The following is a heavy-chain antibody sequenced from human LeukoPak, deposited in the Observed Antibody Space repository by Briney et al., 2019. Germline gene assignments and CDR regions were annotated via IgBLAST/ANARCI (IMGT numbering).Heavy chain of an antibody. CDR1: GYTFSRYG. CDR2: ISVYNDNT. Sequence: GASVKVSCKASGYTFSRYGITWVRQAPGQGLEWMGWISVYNDNTNYAQKLQGRVSMTTDTSTRTAYMELRSLRSDDTAVYYCARDEGLDGGWPWELRGHDAFDVWGQGTMVTVSS. CDR3: ARDEGLDGGWPWELRGHDAFDV. D-gene: IGHD1-26*01. J-gene: IGHJ3*01. V-gene: IGHV1-18*01.